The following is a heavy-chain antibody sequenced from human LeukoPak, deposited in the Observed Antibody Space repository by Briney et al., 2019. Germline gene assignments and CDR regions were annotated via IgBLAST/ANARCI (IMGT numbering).Heavy chain of an antibody. CDR2: ISAYNGNT. J-gene: IGHJ3*02. V-gene: IGHV1-18*01. CDR1: GYTFTSYG. Sequence: ASVKVSCKASGYTFTSYGISWVRQAPGEGREWMGWISAYNGNTNYAQKLQGRVTMTTDTSTSTAYMELRSLRSDDTAVYYCARQYYDILTGYSHDHDAFDIWGQGTMVSVSS. D-gene: IGHD3-9*01. CDR3: ARQYYDILTGYSHDHDAFDI.